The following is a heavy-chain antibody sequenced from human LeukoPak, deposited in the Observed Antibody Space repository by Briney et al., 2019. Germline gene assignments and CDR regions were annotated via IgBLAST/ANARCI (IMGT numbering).Heavy chain of an antibody. Sequence: GGSLRLSCAASGFTFSSYGMHWVREAPGKGLEWVAFIRYDGSNKYYADSVKGRFTLSRDNSKNTLYLKMNSLGAEDTAVYYCAKRGTVHVVDTAMAGGLSFDYWGQGTLVTVSS. V-gene: IGHV3-30*02. CDR1: GFTFSSYG. J-gene: IGHJ4*02. CDR2: IRYDGSNK. D-gene: IGHD5-18*01. CDR3: AKRGTVHVVDTAMAGGLSFDY.